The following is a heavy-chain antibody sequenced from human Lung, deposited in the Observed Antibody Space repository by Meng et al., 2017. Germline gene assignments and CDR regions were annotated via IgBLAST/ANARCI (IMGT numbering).Heavy chain of an antibody. J-gene: IGHJ4*02. CDR3: ARNNYGDYYFDY. Sequence: QVQLVGAGGGLVQLGRSLRLSCAASGFTLSRNAMHWVRQAPGKGLEWVAAISYDGSNQHYADSVKGRFTISRDNSENTLYLQMNSLRAEDTAVYYCARNNYGDYYFDYWGQGTLVTVSS. CDR1: GFTLSRNA. D-gene: IGHD4-17*01. CDR2: ISYDGSNQ. V-gene: IGHV3-30*01.